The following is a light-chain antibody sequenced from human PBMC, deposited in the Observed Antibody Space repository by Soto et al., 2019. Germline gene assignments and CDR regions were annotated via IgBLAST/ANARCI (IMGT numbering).Light chain of an antibody. V-gene: IGKV3-15*01. CDR2: GAS. CDR1: QSVRSN. J-gene: IGKJ1*01. Sequence: EIVMTQSPATLSVSPGERATLSCRASQSVRSNLAWYLQKPGQAPRLLIYGASTRATGIPARFSGSGSGTEFTLTISSLQSEDFAVYYCQQYNNWPGTFGQGTKVEIK. CDR3: QQYNNWPGT.